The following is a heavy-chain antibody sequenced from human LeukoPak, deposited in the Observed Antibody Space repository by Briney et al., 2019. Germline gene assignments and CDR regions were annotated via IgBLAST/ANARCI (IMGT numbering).Heavy chain of an antibody. Sequence: GGSLRLSCAASGFNFNNPWMSWVRQAPGKGLEWVGRSKSKSDGGTPDYAAPVKGRFAISRDDSKNTLYLQMNSLKTKDTAVYYCTTEGGWSFYFDYWGQGTLITVSS. V-gene: IGHV3-15*01. CDR2: SKSKSDGGTP. CDR1: GFNFNNPW. CDR3: TTEGGWSFYFDY. D-gene: IGHD2-15*01. J-gene: IGHJ4*02.